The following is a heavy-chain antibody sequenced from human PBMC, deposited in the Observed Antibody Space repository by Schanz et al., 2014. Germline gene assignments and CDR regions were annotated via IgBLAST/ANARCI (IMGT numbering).Heavy chain of an antibody. J-gene: IGHJ4*02. CDR2: MYHSGSS. Sequence: QVQLQESGPGLVKPSATLSLTCTVSGGSISSHFWSWIRQPPGKGLEWIGYMYHSGSSNYNPSLKSRVTISGDTSKNQFALKMTSFTAADTAVDFCARVGGGILTSWYSLDSWGQGTLVTVSS. V-gene: IGHV4-59*11. CDR1: GGSISSHF. D-gene: IGHD2-8*02. CDR3: ARVGGGILTSWYSLDS.